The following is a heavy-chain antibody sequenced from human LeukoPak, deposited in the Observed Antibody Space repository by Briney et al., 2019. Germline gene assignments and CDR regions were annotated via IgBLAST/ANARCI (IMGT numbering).Heavy chain of an antibody. J-gene: IGHJ4*02. Sequence: GGSLRLSCVLSTFTKAWMNWFRQAPGKGLEWVGRVKNRGDGMATDYAAPVKGRFIISRDDSKKTVYLQMDSLKTEDTAVYFCTTEYFGGFEYWGQGTLVTVSS. CDR2: VKNRGDGMAT. V-gene: IGHV3-15*07. CDR3: TTEYFGGFEY. CDR1: TFTKAW. D-gene: IGHD3-16*01.